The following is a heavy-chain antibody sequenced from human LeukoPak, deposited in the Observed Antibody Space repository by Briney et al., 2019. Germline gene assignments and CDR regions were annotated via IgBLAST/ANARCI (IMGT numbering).Heavy chain of an antibody. CDR1: GFTFSSYG. CDR2: ISGSGGST. CDR3: ALDYYDSSGF. D-gene: IGHD3-22*01. J-gene: IGHJ4*02. Sequence: GGSLRLSCVASGFTFSSYGMSWVRQAPGKGLEWVSAISGSGGSTYYADSVKGRFTISRDNSKNTLYLQMNSLRAEDTAVYYCALDYYDSSGFWGQGTLVTVSS. V-gene: IGHV3-23*01.